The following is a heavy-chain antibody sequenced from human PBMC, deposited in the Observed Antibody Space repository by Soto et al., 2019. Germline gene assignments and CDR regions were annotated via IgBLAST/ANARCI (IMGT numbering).Heavy chain of an antibody. CDR2: ISSSSSYI. V-gene: IGHV3-21*01. CDR1: EFTFSSYS. D-gene: IGHD6-13*01. Sequence: GGSLRLSCAASEFTFSSYSMNWVRQAPGKGLEWVSSISSSSSYIYYADSVKGRFTISRDNAKNSLYLQMNSLRAEDTAVYYCARDGPLYSSSWFYYYYYMDVWGKGTTVTVSS. CDR3: ARDGPLYSSSWFYYYYYMDV. J-gene: IGHJ6*03.